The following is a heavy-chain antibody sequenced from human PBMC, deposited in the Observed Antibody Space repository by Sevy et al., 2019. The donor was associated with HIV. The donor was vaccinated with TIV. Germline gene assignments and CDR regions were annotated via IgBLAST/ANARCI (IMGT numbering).Heavy chain of an antibody. CDR2: IYTSGST. Sequence: SETLSLTCTVSGGSISSYYWSWIRQPAGKGLEWSGRIYTSGSTNYNPSLKSGVTMSVDTSKNQFSLKRSSVTAADTAVYYCAREIVVVVARHYYYGMDVWGQGTTVTVSS. CDR3: AREIVVVVARHYYYGMDV. CDR1: GGSISSYY. D-gene: IGHD2-15*01. J-gene: IGHJ6*02. V-gene: IGHV4-4*07.